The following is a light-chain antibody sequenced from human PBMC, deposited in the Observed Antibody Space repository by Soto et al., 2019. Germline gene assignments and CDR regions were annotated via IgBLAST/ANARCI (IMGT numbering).Light chain of an antibody. Sequence: QSVLTQPASVFGSPGQSITISCTGTSSDVGGYNFVSWYQHLPGKAPKLMIYEVTSRPSGVSNRFSGSKSGNTASLTISGLQPEDEAEYYCSSYTTCSTVVFGPGIKVTVL. J-gene: IGLJ1*01. CDR3: SSYTTCSTVV. CDR2: EVT. V-gene: IGLV2-14*01. CDR1: SSDVGGYNF.